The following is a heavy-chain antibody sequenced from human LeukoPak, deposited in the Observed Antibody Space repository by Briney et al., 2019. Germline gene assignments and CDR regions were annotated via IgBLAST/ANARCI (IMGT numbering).Heavy chain of an antibody. CDR3: ARALKGSSWPYYYYMDV. J-gene: IGHJ6*03. CDR1: GGSISSYY. CDR2: IYTSGST. D-gene: IGHD6-13*01. Sequence: PSETLSLTCTVSGGSISSYYWSWIRQPAGKGLEWIGRIYTSGSTNYNPSLKSRVTMSEDTSKNQFSLKLSSVTAADTAVYYCARALKGSSWPYYYYMDVWGKGTTVTVSS. V-gene: IGHV4-4*07.